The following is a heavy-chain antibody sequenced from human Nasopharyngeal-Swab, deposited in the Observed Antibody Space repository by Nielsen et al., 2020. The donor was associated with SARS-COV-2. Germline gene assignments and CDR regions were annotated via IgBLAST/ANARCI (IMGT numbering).Heavy chain of an antibody. J-gene: IGHJ6*02. D-gene: IGHD3-10*01. Sequence: ASVKVSCKVSGYTLTELSMHWVRQAPGKGLEWMGGFDPEDGETNYAQKFQGRVTITADKSTSTAYMELSSLRSEDTAVYYCARGGERAYYHYGMDVWGQGTTVTVSS. CDR1: GYTLTELS. CDR2: FDPEDGET. V-gene: IGHV1-24*01. CDR3: ARGGERAYYHYGMDV.